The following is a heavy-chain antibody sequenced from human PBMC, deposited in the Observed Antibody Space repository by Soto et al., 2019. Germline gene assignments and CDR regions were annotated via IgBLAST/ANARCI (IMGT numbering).Heavy chain of an antibody. CDR3: ARDQARGYSGYDYDY. CDR1: GYTFTSYG. V-gene: IGHV1-3*01. J-gene: IGHJ4*02. Sequence: ASVKVSCKASGYTFTSYGISWVRQAPGQRLEWMGWINAGNGNTKYSQKFQGRVTITRDTSASTAYMELSSLRSEDTAVYYCARDQARGYSGYDYDYWGQGTLVTVSS. CDR2: INAGNGNT. D-gene: IGHD5-12*01.